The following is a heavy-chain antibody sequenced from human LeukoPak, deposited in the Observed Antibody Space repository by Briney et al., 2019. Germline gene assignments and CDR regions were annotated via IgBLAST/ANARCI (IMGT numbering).Heavy chain of an antibody. Sequence: SETLSLTCTVSGGSISSSSYYWGWIRQPPGKGLEWIGSLYYSGSTYYNPSLKSRVTISVDTSKNQFSLKLSSVTAADTAVYYCARGSRYSSSSWLPFGSWYRVAFDYWGQGTLVIVSS. CDR2: LYYSGST. CDR3: ARGSRYSSSSWLPFGSWYRVAFDY. V-gene: IGHV4-39*01. J-gene: IGHJ4*02. CDR1: GGSISSSSYY. D-gene: IGHD6-6*01.